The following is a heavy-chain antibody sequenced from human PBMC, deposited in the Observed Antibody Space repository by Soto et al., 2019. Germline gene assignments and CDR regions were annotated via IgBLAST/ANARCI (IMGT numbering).Heavy chain of an antibody. J-gene: IGHJ4*02. Sequence: GGSLRLSCAASGFTFSDYYMSWIRQAPGKGLEWVSYISSSSSYTNYADSVKGRFTISRDNAKNSLYLQMNSLRAEDTAVYYCETSGRAAARPLVYWGQGTLVTVSS. CDR3: ETSGRAAARPLVY. CDR1: GFTFSDYY. V-gene: IGHV3-11*06. CDR2: ISSSSSYT. D-gene: IGHD6-6*01.